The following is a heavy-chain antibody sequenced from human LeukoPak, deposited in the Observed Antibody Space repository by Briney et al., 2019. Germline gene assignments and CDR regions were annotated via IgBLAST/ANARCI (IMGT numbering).Heavy chain of an antibody. D-gene: IGHD3-10*01. CDR3: AREWFGEGAFDI. CDR1: GGSISSYF. V-gene: IGHV4-59*12. Sequence: SETLSLTCAVSGGSISSYFWSWIRQPPGKGLEWIGYIYYSGSTNYNPSLKSRVTILVDTSKNQFSLKLSSVTAADTAVYYCAREWFGEGAFDIWGQGTMVTVSS. J-gene: IGHJ3*02. CDR2: IYYSGST.